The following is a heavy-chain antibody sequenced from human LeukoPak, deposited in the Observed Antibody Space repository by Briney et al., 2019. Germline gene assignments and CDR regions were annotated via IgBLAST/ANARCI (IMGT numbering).Heavy chain of an antibody. J-gene: IGHJ4*02. Sequence: ASVKVSCKVSGYTLTELSMHWVRQAPGQGLEWMGWSSAYNGNTNYAQKLQGRVTMTTDTSTSTAYMELRSLRSDDTAVYYCARGSYFDYWGQGTLVTVSS. CDR1: GYTLTELS. CDR3: ARGSYFDY. V-gene: IGHV1-18*01. CDR2: SSAYNGNT.